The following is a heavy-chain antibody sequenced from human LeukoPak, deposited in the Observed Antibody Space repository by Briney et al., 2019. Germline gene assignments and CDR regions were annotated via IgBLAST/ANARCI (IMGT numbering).Heavy chain of an antibody. CDR2: IIPIFGTA. V-gene: IGHV1-69*01. J-gene: IGHJ4*02. CDR1: GGTFSNYA. Sequence: ASVKVSCKASGGTFSNYAISWVRQAPGQGLEWMGGIIPIFGTANYAQKFQGRVTITADESTSTAYMELSSLRSEDTAVYYCARDRGRDYGSGSYDYWGQGTLVTVSS. D-gene: IGHD3-10*01. CDR3: ARDRGRDYGSGSYDY.